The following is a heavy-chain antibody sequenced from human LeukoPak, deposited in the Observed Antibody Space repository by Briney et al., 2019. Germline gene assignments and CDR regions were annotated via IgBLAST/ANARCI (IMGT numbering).Heavy chain of an antibody. D-gene: IGHD3-10*01. V-gene: IGHV1-2*02. Sequence: GASVKVSCKASGYTFTDYYIHWVRQAPGQGLEWMGWINPNSGGTNCAQKFQGRVTMTRDTSISTAYMELSSLRSDDTAVYYCARDGSGVWFDYWGQGTLVTISS. CDR3: ARDGSGVWFDY. J-gene: IGHJ4*02. CDR2: INPNSGGT. CDR1: GYTFTDYY.